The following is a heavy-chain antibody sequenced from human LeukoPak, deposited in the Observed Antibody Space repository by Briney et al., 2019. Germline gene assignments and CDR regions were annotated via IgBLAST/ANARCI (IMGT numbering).Heavy chain of an antibody. D-gene: IGHD2-15*01. CDR3: ARDPLVVVAATRYYYYGMDV. Sequence: PSETLSLTCTVSGGSISSGAYYWSWIRQPPGKGLEWIGSIYYSGSTYYNPSLKSRVTISVDTSKNQSSLKLSSVTAADTAVYYCARDPLVVVAATRYYYYGMDVWGKGTTVTVSS. J-gene: IGHJ6*04. CDR2: IYYSGST. V-gene: IGHV4-30-4*01. CDR1: GGSISSGAYY.